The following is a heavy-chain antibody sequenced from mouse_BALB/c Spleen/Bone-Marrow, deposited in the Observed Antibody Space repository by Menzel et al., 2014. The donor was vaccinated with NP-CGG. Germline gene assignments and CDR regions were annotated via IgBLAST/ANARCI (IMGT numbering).Heavy chain of an antibody. D-gene: IGHD2-1*01. CDR2: ISSGSSTV. J-gene: IGHJ2*01. CDR1: GFTFSSFG. CDR3: ARSRGNFEDFDY. V-gene: IGHV5-17*02. Sequence: EVKLVESGGGLVQPGGSRKLSCAASGFTFSSFGMHWVRQAPEKGLEWVAYISSGSSTVFYADTVKGRFTVSRDNPKNTLFLQMSSLRSEDTAMHYCARSRGNFEDFDYWGQGTTLTVSS.